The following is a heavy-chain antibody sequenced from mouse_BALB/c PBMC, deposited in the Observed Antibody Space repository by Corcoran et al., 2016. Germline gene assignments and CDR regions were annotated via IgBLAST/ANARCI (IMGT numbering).Heavy chain of an antibody. Sequence: EVQLQQSGPELVKPGASVKISCKASGYTFTGYTTNWVQQSHGKNLEWIGRINPYNGGTSYNQKFKGKATLTVDKSSSTASMELLSLTSEDAAVYYCARKEVYDDDGGYDMDYWGQGPSVTVSS. V-gene: IGHV1-18*01. J-gene: IGHJ4*01. D-gene: IGHD2-4*01. CDR1: GYTFTGYT. CDR3: ARKEVYDDDGGYDMDY. CDR2: INPYNGGT.